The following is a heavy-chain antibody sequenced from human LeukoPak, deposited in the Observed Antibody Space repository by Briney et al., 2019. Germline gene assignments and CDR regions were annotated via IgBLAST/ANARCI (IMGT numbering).Heavy chain of an antibody. CDR3: ARDSGLSGGSWPLDY. D-gene: IGHD2-15*01. J-gene: IGHJ4*02. V-gene: IGHV1-18*01. CDR1: GYTFTSYG. Sequence: ASVKVSCKASGYTFTSYGISWVRQAPGQGLDWMGWISAYNGNTNYAQKLQGRVTMPTDTSTSTAYMELRRLRSDDPAVYYCARDSGLSGGSWPLDYWGQGTLVTVSS. CDR2: ISAYNGNT.